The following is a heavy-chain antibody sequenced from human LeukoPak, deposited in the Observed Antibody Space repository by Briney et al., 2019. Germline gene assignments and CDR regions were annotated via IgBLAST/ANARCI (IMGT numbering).Heavy chain of an antibody. CDR3: AMETGTTFY. J-gene: IGHJ4*02. Sequence: GAAVKVSCKASGYTFTSYYMHWVRQAPGQGLEWMGGIIPIFGTANYAQKFQGRVTITADESTSTAYMELSSLRSEDTAVYYCAMETGTTFYWGQGTLVTVSS. D-gene: IGHD1-7*01. CDR1: GYTFTSYY. V-gene: IGHV1-69*13. CDR2: IIPIFGTA.